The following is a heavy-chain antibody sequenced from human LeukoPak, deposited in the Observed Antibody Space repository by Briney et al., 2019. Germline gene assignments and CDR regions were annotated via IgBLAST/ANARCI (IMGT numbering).Heavy chain of an antibody. CDR2: MTPNSEKR. V-gene: IGHV1-8*01. CDR3: ARGRGWGILDS. D-gene: IGHD6-19*01. Sequence: ASVKVSCKTSGYPFTSYDIHWVRQAAGHGLEWMSWMTPNSEKRAYAQKFLGGVTMTTNTSIDTAYMELSSLTFDDTAIYYCARGRGWGILDSWGQGHLVTVSS. CDR1: GYPFTSYD. J-gene: IGHJ4*02.